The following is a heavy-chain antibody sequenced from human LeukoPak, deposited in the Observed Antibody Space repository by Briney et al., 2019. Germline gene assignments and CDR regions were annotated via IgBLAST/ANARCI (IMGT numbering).Heavy chain of an antibody. J-gene: IGHJ3*02. CDR3: ARVHIVVVIADAFDI. CDR1: GFTFSSYS. CDR2: ISSSSSYI. V-gene: IGHV3-21*01. Sequence: GGSLRLSCAASGFTFSSYSMNWVRQAPGKGLEWVSSISSSSSYIYYADSVKGRFTISRDNAKNSLYLQMNSLRAEDTAVYYCARVHIVVVIADAFDIWGQGTMVTVSS. D-gene: IGHD2-21*01.